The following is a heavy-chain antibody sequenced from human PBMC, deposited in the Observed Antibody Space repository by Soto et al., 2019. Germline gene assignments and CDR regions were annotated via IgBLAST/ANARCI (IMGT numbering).Heavy chain of an antibody. CDR1: GGSFNNYA. J-gene: IGHJ6*02. CDR3: AVAMVREILIFESSGMHV. D-gene: IGHD3-10*01. Sequence: QVHLVQSGAEVKKPGSSVKVSCKTSGGSFNNYAVSWVRQAPGQGLEWMGGIISNFDTPNYAQKFQDRVTKIADESTGTVYMELRSLRSNDTAVYYCAVAMVREILIFESSGMHVWGQGTTVIVSS. V-gene: IGHV1-69*01. CDR2: IISNFDTP.